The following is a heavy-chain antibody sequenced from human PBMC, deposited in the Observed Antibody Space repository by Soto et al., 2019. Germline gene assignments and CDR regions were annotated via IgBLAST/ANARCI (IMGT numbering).Heavy chain of an antibody. Sequence: GGSLRLSCAVSGFICSSYDMSWVRQAPGKGLEWVSTILVGGSTHYEDSVRGRFTISRDTSKNTVYLQMNSLTAGDTAVYYCAKATATGGGAFEICGQGTMVTVSS. D-gene: IGHD2-8*02. CDR1: GFICSSYD. V-gene: IGHV3-23*01. CDR2: ILVGGST. J-gene: IGHJ3*02. CDR3: AKATATGGGAFEI.